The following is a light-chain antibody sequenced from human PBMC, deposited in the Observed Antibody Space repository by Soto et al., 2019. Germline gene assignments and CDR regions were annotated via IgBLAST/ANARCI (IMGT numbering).Light chain of an antibody. CDR2: SAS. Sequence: DIQMTQSPSSVSASVGDRVTITCRASQSISTWLAWYQQKAGEAPKLLIYSASSLQSGVPSRFSGSGSGTDFNLTISSLQAEDLATYYCQQANSFPFTFGQGTNLEIK. CDR3: QQANSFPFT. J-gene: IGKJ2*01. CDR1: QSISTW. V-gene: IGKV1-12*01.